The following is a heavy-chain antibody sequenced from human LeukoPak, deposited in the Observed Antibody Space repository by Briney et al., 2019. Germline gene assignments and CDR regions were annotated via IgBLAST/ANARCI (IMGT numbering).Heavy chain of an antibody. D-gene: IGHD3-22*01. CDR3: AGSSSGYHYDAFDI. CDR2: IDWDDDK. J-gene: IGHJ3*02. CDR1: GFSLSTSGMR. Sequence: SGPALVKPTQTLTLTCTFSGFSLSTSGMRVSWIRQPPGKALEWLARIDWDDDKFYSTSLKTRLTISKDTSKNQVVLTMTNMDPVDTATYYCAGSSSGYHYDAFDIWGQGTMVTVSS. V-gene: IGHV2-70*04.